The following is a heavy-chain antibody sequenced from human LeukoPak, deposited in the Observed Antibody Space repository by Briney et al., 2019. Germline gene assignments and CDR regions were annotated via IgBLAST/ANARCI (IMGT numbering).Heavy chain of an antibody. CDR1: GFTFSSYW. CDR3: ARDGAPDAHCSSSSCAIR. Sequence: GGSLRLSCAASGFTFSSYWMNWVRQAPGKGLEWVANIKQDGSEKYYVDSVKGRFTISRDNAKNSLYLQMNSLRVEDTAVYYCARDGAPDAHCSSSSCAIRWGQGTLVTVSS. CDR2: IKQDGSEK. D-gene: IGHD2-2*01. J-gene: IGHJ4*02. V-gene: IGHV3-7*01.